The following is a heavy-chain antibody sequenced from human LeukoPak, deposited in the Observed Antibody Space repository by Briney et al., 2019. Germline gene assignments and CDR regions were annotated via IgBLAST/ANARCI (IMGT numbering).Heavy chain of an antibody. CDR3: ARHTRVAAGAKSYY. CDR1: GMTFSHHG. J-gene: IGHJ4*02. D-gene: IGHD6-13*01. V-gene: IGHV3-23*01. Sequence: GGSLRLSCAASGMTFSHHGMNWVRQAPGKGLEWVSSISGSGNKTSYGGSVKGRFTISRDNSRNTVYLQMNSLRDEDTAIYYCARHTRVAAGAKSYYWGQGALVTVSS. CDR2: ISGSGNKT.